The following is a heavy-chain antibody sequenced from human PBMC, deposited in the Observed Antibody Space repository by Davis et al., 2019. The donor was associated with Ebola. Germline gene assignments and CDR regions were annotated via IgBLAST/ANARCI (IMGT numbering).Heavy chain of an antibody. Sequence: GSLRLSCTVSGGSISSYYWSWIRQPPGKGLEWIGYIYYTGSTNYNPSLKSRVTISVDTSKNQFSLKLSSVTAADTAVYFCARGDHCISGSCYFEYWGQGRLVTVSS. V-gene: IGHV4-59*01. CDR2: IYYTGST. J-gene: IGHJ4*02. CDR3: ARGDHCISGSCYFEY. D-gene: IGHD2-2*01. CDR1: GGSISSYY.